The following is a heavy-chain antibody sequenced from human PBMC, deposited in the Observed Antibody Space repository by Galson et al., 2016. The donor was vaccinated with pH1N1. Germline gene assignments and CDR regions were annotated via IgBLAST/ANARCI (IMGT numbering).Heavy chain of an antibody. CDR1: GYMFTSYG. J-gene: IGHJ5*02. D-gene: IGHD3-10*01. CDR3: ARLSGSRWLDP. V-gene: IGHV1-18*01. CDR2: ISGYNGNT. Sequence: SVKVSCKASGYMFTSYGITWVRQAPGQGLEWMGLISGYNGNTNYAQKFRGRLTMTTGTSTTTAYMELRSLRSDDTAFYYCARLSGSRWLDPWGQGTLVTVSS.